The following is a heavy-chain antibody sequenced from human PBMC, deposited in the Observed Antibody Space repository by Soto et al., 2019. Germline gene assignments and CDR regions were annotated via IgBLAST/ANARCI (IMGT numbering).Heavy chain of an antibody. D-gene: IGHD2-21*02. CDR2: INAGNGNT. CDR3: ARTYCGGDCNWFDP. CDR1: GYTFTGYA. J-gene: IGHJ5*02. Sequence: ASVKVSCKASGYTFTGYAMHWVRQAPGQRLEWMGWINAGNGNTKYSQKFQGRVTITRDTSTSTAYMELSSLRSEDTAVYYCARTYCGGDCNWFDPWGQGTLVTVSS. V-gene: IGHV1-3*01.